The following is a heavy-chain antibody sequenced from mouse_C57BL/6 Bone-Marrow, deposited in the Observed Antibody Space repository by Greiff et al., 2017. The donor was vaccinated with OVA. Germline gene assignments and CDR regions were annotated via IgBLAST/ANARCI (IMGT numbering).Heavy chain of an antibody. CDR3: ARPHYYGSSYDWYFDV. D-gene: IGHD1-1*01. Sequence: VKLQESGAELARPGASVKMSCKASGYTFTSYTMHWVKQRPGQGLEWIGYINPSSGYTKYNQKFKDKATLTADKSSSTAYMQLSSLTSEDSAVYYCARPHYYGSSYDWYFDVWGTGTTVTVSS. V-gene: IGHV1-4*01. CDR1: GYTFTSYT. J-gene: IGHJ1*03. CDR2: INPSSGYT.